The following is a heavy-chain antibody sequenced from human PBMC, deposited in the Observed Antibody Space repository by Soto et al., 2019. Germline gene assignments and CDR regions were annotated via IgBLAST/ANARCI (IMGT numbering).Heavy chain of an antibody. Sequence: PGGSLRLSCAGSGFTLSDHYIDWVRQAPGKGLEWVGRSRDKAQGYSTAYAASVKGRFSIFRENSKNLLFLQMFFLRAEDTAVYYCAREISYVSGGHLYYGMDVLGQGTAVTVSS. J-gene: IGHJ6*02. CDR3: AREISYVSGGHLYYGMDV. V-gene: IGHV3-72*01. CDR2: SRDKAQGYST. CDR1: GFTLSDHY. D-gene: IGHD3-16*01.